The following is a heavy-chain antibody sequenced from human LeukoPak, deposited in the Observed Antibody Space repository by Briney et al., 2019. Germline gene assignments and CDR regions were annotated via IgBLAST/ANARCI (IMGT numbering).Heavy chain of an antibody. J-gene: IGHJ4*02. CDR3: ATIPRG. D-gene: IGHD2-2*02. Sequence: PSETLSLTCTVSGGSISSYYWSWIRQPPGKGLEWIGYIYYSGSTNYNPSLKSRVTISVDTSKNQFSLKLSSVTAADTAVYYCATIPRGWGQGTLVTVSS. CDR2: IYYSGST. CDR1: GGSISSYY. V-gene: IGHV4-59*01.